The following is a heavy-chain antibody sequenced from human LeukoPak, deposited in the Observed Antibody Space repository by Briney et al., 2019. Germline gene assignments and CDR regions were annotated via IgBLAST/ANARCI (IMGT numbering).Heavy chain of an antibody. D-gene: IGHD2-2*01. CDR3: ARGGHIYCSSTSCYHFDY. Sequence: ASVKVSCKASGYTFTSYGISWVRQAPGQGLEWMGRINPNSGGTNYAQKFQGRATMTRDTSISTAYMELSRLRSDDTAVYYCARGGHIYCSSTSCYHFDYWGQGTLVTVSS. J-gene: IGHJ4*02. CDR1: GYTFTSYG. V-gene: IGHV1-2*06. CDR2: INPNSGGT.